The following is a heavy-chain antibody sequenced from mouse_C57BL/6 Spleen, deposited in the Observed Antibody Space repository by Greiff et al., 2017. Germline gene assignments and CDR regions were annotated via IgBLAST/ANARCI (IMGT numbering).Heavy chain of an antibody. CDR1: GYTFTSYG. D-gene: IGHD2-5*01. Sequence: VHLVESGAELARPGASVKLSCKASGYTFTSYGISWVKQRTGQGLEWIGEIYPRSGNTYYNEKFKGKATLTADKSSSTAYMELRSLTSEDSAVYFCARYEPAYYSNQDWYFDVWGTGTTVTVSS. CDR3: ARYEPAYYSNQDWYFDV. V-gene: IGHV1-81*01. J-gene: IGHJ1*03. CDR2: IYPRSGNT.